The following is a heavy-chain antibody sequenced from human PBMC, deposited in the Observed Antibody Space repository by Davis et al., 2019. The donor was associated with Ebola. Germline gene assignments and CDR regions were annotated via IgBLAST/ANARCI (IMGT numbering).Heavy chain of an antibody. Sequence: MPSETLSLTCTFSGGSISSYYWSWIRQPPGKGLEWIGYIYYTGSTNYNPSLKSRVTISVETSKKQFSLKLSSVIAAETAVYYCPTINGDGTFDIWGQGTMVTVSS. CDR2: IYYTGST. V-gene: IGHV4-59*08. CDR1: GGSISSYY. J-gene: IGHJ3*02. CDR3: PTINGDGTFDI. D-gene: IGHD2-21*02.